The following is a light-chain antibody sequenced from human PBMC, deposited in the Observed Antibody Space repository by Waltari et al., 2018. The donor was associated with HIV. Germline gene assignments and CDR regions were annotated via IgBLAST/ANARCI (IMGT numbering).Light chain of an antibody. CDR1: SSNIGSNT. CDR3: AAWDDSLNAWV. J-gene: IGLJ3*02. Sequence: QSVVTQPPSASGTPGPRVPISCSGRSSNIGSNTINWFQQLPGTAPKLLIYNNNLRPSGVPDRFSGSKSGTSASLAISGLQSDDEADFYCAAWDDSLNAWVFGGGTKLTVL. V-gene: IGLV1-44*01. CDR2: NNN.